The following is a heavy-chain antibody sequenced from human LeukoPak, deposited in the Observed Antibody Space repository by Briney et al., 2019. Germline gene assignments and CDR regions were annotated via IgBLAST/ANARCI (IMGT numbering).Heavy chain of an antibody. CDR2: IYTSGST. D-gene: IGHD2-15*01. V-gene: IGHV4-61*02. CDR1: GCTISSGSYY. CDR3: ARDQRYCSGGSCYSKPADY. J-gene: IGHJ4*02. Sequence: SQTLSLTCTVSGCTISSGSYYWSWIRQPAGKGLEWIGRIYTSGSTNYNPSLKSRVTISVDTSKNQFSLKLSSVTAADTAVYYCARDQRYCSGGSCYSKPADYWGQGTLVTVSS.